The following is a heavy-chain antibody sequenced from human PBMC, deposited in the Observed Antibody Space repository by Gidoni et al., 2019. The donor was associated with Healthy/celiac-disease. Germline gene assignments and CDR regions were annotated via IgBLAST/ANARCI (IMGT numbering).Heavy chain of an antibody. CDR2: INAGNGNT. D-gene: IGHD3-22*01. Sequence: QVQLVQSGAEVKKPGASVQVSCKASGYTFPTYAMPWVRQAPGQRLEWMGWINAGNGNTKYSQKFQGRVTITRDTSASTAYMELSSLRSEDTAVYYCARGSYYDSSGYSLGGDFDYWGQGTLVTVSS. CDR3: ARGSYYDSSGYSLGGDFDY. CDR1: GYTFPTYA. J-gene: IGHJ4*02. V-gene: IGHV1-3*01.